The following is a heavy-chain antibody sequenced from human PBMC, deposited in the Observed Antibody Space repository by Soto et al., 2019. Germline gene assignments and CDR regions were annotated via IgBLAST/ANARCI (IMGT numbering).Heavy chain of an antibody. Sequence: SETLSLTCSVSGASLSDYYWSWIRQRPGRGLEWIAYVFYSGNTNSNASLKSRVTISVDTSKKQFSLRLRSVTAADTAVYYCAMGYYFEYWGQGALVTAPQ. CDR2: VFYSGNT. V-gene: IGHV4-59*01. CDR1: GASLSDYY. J-gene: IGHJ4*02. CDR3: AMGYYFEY.